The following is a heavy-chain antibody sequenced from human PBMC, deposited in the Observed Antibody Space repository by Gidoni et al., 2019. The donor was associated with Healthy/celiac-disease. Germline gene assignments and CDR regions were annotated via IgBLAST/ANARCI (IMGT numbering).Heavy chain of an antibody. J-gene: IGHJ6*02. CDR3: ARGGAGVRGVISYRMDV. Sequence: EVQLVESGGGLVQPGGSLRLSCAASGFTYSSYDMHWVRQATGKGLGWVSGIGTVGDPYYPGSVKGRFTISRENAKNSLYLQMNSLRAGDTAVYYCARGGAGVRGVISYRMDVWGQGTTVTVSS. V-gene: IGHV3-13*05. CDR2: IGTVGDP. D-gene: IGHD3-10*01. CDR1: GFTYSSYD.